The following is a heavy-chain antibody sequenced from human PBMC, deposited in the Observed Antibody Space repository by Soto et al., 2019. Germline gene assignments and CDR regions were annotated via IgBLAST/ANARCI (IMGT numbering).Heavy chain of an antibody. V-gene: IGHV3-7*01. CDR2: IKQDGSEQ. Sequence: PGGSLRLSCAASGFIFSNYWMSWVRQAPGKGLEWVANIKQDGSEQYYVDSVKGRFTISRDNAKNSLYFQMNSLRVEDTAVYYCVRDEGFFTMDRGERTQFYYWGQGSLVPVSS. CDR3: VRDEGFFTMDRGERTQFYY. D-gene: IGHD3-10*01. J-gene: IGHJ4*02. CDR1: GFIFSNYW.